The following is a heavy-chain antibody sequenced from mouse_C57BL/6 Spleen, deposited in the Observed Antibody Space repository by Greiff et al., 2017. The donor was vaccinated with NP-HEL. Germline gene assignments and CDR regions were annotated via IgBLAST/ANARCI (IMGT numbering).Heavy chain of an antibody. V-gene: IGHV2-2*01. D-gene: IGHD4-1*01. J-gene: IGHJ4*01. CDR1: GFSLTSYG. CDR3: ARRANWAHYYAMDY. CDR2: IWSGGST. Sequence: QVQLKESGPGLVQPSQSLSITCTVSGFSLTSYGVHWVRQSPGKGLEWLGVIWSGGSTDYNAAFISRLSISKDNSKSQVFFKMNSLQADDTAIYYCARRANWAHYYAMDYWGQGTSVTVSS.